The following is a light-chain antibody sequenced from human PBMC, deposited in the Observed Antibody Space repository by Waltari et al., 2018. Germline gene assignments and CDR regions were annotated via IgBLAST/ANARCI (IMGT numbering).Light chain of an antibody. J-gene: IGKJ4*01. V-gene: IGKV2D-29*01. CDR2: EVS. CDR1: QSLLHSDGKTH. CDR3: MQSIQFPLT. Sequence: DVVMTQTPLALSVTTAQPASTPCKSSQSLLHSDGKTHLYWYLQKPGQPPQLLIYEVSNRFSGVPDRFSGSGSGTDFTLKISRVEAEDVGLYYCMQSIQFPLTFGGGTKVEIK.